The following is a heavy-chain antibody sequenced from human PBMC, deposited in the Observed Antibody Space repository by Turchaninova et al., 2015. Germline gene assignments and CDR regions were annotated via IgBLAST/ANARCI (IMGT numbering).Heavy chain of an antibody. CDR1: GGSISSYY. CDR2: NNTSGST. D-gene: IGHD4-17*01. Sequence: QVQLQESGPGLVKPSETLSLTCTVSGGSISSYYWSWIRQPAGKGLEWIGRNNTSGSTNSNPALKSLVTISVDKSKNQFSLKLSSVTAADTAVYYCARDWELGVTTDVFDIWGQGTMVTVSS. J-gene: IGHJ3*02. V-gene: IGHV4-4*07. CDR3: ARDWELGVTTDVFDI.